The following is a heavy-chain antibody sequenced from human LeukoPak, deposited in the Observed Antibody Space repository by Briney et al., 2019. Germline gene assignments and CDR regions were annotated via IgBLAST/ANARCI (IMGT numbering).Heavy chain of an antibody. Sequence: AGGSLRLSCAASGFTFDDFTLHWLRQAPGKSLEWVSLITWDGSTTYYTDSVKGRFTISRDNTKNALFLQMNNLTKEDTAFYYCAKGGVVTAVVYYLDHWGQGTLVSVSS. CDR1: GFTFDDFT. V-gene: IGHV3-43*01. CDR2: ITWDGSTT. J-gene: IGHJ4*02. D-gene: IGHD2-21*02. CDR3: AKGGVVTAVVYYLDH.